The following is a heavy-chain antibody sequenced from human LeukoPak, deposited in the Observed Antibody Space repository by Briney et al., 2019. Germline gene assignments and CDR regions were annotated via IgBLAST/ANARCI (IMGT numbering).Heavy chain of an antibody. J-gene: IGHJ4*02. Sequence: GGSLRLSCAASGNYWMHWVRQAPGKGLVWVSHINSDGSWTSYADSVKGRFTISKDNAKNTVYLQMNNLRAEDTAVYCCVSFYETYWGRGTLVTVSS. CDR3: VSFYETY. CDR2: INSDGSWT. V-gene: IGHV3-74*01. CDR1: GNYW. D-gene: IGHD2-2*01.